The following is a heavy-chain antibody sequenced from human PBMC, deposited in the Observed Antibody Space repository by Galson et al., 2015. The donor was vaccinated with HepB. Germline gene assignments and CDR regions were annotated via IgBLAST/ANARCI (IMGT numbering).Heavy chain of an antibody. Sequence: SCKASGYTFTYRYLHWVRQAPGKGLEWMGWITPYNGNLNYAQNFRDRITITREMSLTAVHLELRGLRSDDTAMYYCARSTLDSTGDYVLEVWGQGTMVSVSS. CDR3: ARSTLDSTGDYVLEV. CDR2: ITPYNGNL. V-gene: IGHV1-45*02. D-gene: IGHD3-10*02. CDR1: GYTFTYRY. J-gene: IGHJ3*01.